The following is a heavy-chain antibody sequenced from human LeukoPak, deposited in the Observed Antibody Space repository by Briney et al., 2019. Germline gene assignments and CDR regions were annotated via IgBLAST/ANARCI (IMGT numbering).Heavy chain of an antibody. D-gene: IGHD4/OR15-4a*01. CDR2: INLDGGDK. V-gene: IGHV3-7*01. CDR3: ARDYDYSLDY. Sequence: GGTLRLSCAASGLTLGNYWMSWVRQAPGKGLEWVANINLDGGDKSYVGSVKGRFTISRDNAMNSLYLQMNSLGAEDTAVYYCARDYDYSLDYWGQGTLVTVSS. CDR1: GLTLGNYW. J-gene: IGHJ4*02.